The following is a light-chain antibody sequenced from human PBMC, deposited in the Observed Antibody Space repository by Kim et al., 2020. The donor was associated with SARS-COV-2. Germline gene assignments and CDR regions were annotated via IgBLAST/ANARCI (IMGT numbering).Light chain of an antibody. V-gene: IGKV1-5*03. CDR3: QENNSPWT. J-gene: IGKJ1*01. CDR1: QSISSW. CDR2: TAS. Sequence: DIQMTQSPSTLSASVGDRVTITCRASQSISSWLAWYQQKPGKAPKLLIYTASSLESGVPSRFSGTGSETEFTLTISSLQPDDFATYYCQENNSPWTFGQGTKVDIK.